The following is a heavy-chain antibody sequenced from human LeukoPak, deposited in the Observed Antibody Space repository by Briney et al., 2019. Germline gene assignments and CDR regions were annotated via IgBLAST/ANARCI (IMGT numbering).Heavy chain of an antibody. CDR1: GFTFSRYG. V-gene: IGHV3-30*02. J-gene: IGHJ5*02. D-gene: IGHD2-15*01. CDR3: ARGGHCSGGSCDPLYNWFDP. Sequence: SGGSLRLSCAASGFTFSRYGMHWVRQAPGKGLEWVSFTRFDGKNKYYADSVKGRFTISRDNSKNTLYLQMNSLRAEDTAVYYCARGGHCSGGSCDPLYNWFDPWGQGTLVTVSS. CDR2: TRFDGKNK.